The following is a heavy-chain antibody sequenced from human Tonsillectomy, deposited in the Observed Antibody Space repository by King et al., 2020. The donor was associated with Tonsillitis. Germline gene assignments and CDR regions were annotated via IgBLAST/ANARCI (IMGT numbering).Heavy chain of an antibody. Sequence: VQLQESGPGLVKPSETLSLTCTVSGDSINSHYCGWIRQSPGKGLEWIGYNHPSGSPKYNPSLKSPVTISLDTSNNHFSLKLNSVTAADTAMYYCVIGAGLQIDYWGQGIMVTVSS. CDR1: GDSINSHY. J-gene: IGHJ4*02. V-gene: IGHV4-59*11. D-gene: IGHD5-12*01. CDR3: VIGAGLQIDY. CDR2: NHPSGSP.